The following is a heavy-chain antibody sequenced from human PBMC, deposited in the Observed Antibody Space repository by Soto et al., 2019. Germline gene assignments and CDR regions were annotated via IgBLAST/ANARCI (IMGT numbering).Heavy chain of an antibody. CDR2: INPSGGAT. CDR1: GYPFTTYY. V-gene: IGHV1-46*01. D-gene: IGHD3-10*01. CDR3: ARANYGSGTVFAAFDF. Sequence: ASVKVSCKTSGYPFTTYYIHWVRQAPGQGLEWMGTINPSGGATNFPQGFQGRVAMSRDTSTSTVYMHLSSLRSEDTAVYYCARANYGSGTVFAAFDFWGQGTMVTVSS. J-gene: IGHJ3*01.